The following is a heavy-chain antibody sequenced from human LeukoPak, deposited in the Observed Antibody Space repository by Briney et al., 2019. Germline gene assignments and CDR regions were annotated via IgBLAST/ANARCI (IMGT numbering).Heavy chain of an antibody. D-gene: IGHD3-22*01. CDR3: ARSYYDSDY. CDR1: GFTFSSYE. J-gene: IGHJ4*02. CDR2: IKQDGSEK. V-gene: IGHV3-7*01. Sequence: GGSLRLSCAASGFTFSSYEMNWVRQAPGKGLEWVANIKQDGSEKYYVDSVKGRFTISRDNAKNSMYLQMNSLRAEDTAVYYCARSYYDSDYWGQGTLVTVSS.